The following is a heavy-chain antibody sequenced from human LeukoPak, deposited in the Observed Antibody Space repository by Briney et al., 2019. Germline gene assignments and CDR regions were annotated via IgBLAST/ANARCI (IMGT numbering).Heavy chain of an antibody. CDR1: GGSISSSSYY. Sequence: SETLSLTCTVSGGSISSSSYYWGWIRQPPGKGLEWIGSIYYSGSTYYNPSLKSRVTISVDTSKNQFSLKLSSVTAADTAVYYCASKMYYDFWSGYYHMDVWGKGTTVTVSS. V-gene: IGHV4-39*01. CDR2: IYYSGST. J-gene: IGHJ6*04. D-gene: IGHD3-3*01. CDR3: ASKMYYDFWSGYYHMDV.